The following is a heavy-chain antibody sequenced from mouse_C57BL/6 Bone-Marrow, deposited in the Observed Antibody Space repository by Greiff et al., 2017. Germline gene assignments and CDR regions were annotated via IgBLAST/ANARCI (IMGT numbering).Heavy chain of an antibody. CDR3: ARPIYYYGSSLAY. CDR1: GYTFTSYW. D-gene: IGHD1-1*01. V-gene: IGHV1-59*01. CDR2: IDPSDSYT. Sequence: QVQLKQPGAELVRPGTSVKLSCKASGYTFTSYWMHWVKQRPGQGLEWIGVIDPSDSYTNYNQKFKGKATLTVDTSSSTAYMQLSSLTSEDSAVYYCARPIYYYGSSLAYWGQGTLVTVSA. J-gene: IGHJ3*01.